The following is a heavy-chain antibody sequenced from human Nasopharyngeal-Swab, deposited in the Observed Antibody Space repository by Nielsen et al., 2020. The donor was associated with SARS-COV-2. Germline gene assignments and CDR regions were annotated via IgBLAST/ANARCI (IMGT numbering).Heavy chain of an antibody. D-gene: IGHD4-17*01. CDR3: AKDGDRDGYGDFCLDY. CDR2: IRYDGSNK. V-gene: IGHV3-30*02. Sequence: LTRAASGFTFSSYGMHWVRQAPGKGLEWVAFIRYDGSNKYYADSVKGRFTISRDNSKNTLYLQMNSLRAEDTAVYYCAKDGDRDGYGDFCLDYWGQGTLVTVSS. CDR1: GFTFSSYG. J-gene: IGHJ4*02.